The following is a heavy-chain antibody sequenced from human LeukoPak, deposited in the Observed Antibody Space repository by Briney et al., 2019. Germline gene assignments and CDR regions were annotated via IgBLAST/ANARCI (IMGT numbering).Heavy chain of an antibody. V-gene: IGHV3-23*01. CDR1: GFTFSSYA. CDR2: ITGTGGVT. J-gene: IGHJ4*02. CDR3: AKEVSGSGSYYGGNDY. Sequence: PGGSLRLSCAASGFTFSSYAMGWVRQAPGKGLEWLSAITGTGGVTYYADSVKGRFTISRDSSKTTLYLQMNSLRAEDTAVYYCAKEVSGSGSYYGGNDYWGQGTLVTVSS. D-gene: IGHD3-10*01.